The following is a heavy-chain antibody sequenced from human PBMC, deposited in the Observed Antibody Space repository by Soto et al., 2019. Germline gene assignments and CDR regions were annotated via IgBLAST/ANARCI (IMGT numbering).Heavy chain of an antibody. Sequence: GGSLRLSCTASDRIVGLTYMNWVRQAPGRGLEWVSVISTDGTPYYADFVKGRFTVSRDISKNTVFLEMKSLRVEDTAVYYCASSPSSVVSKFYGMDVWGQGTTVTVSS. CDR2: ISTDGTP. D-gene: IGHD3-22*01. J-gene: IGHJ6*02. V-gene: IGHV3-53*01. CDR3: ASSPSSVVSKFYGMDV. CDR1: DRIVGLTY.